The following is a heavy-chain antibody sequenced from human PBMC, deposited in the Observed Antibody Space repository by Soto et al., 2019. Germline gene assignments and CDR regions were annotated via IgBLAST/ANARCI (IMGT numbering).Heavy chain of an antibody. J-gene: IGHJ4*02. CDR2: ISYDGSNK. CDR1: GFTFSSYG. Sequence: GGSLRLSCAASGFTFSSYGMHWVRQAPGKGLEWVAVISYDGSNKYYADSVKGRFTISRDNSKNTLYLQMNSLRAEDTAVYYCAKDSNAYCSGGSCYMAIDYWGQGTLVTVSS. CDR3: AKDSNAYCSGGSCYMAIDY. V-gene: IGHV3-30*18. D-gene: IGHD2-15*01.